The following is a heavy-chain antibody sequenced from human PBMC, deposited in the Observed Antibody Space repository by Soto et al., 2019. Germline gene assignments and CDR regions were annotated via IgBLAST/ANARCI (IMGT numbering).Heavy chain of an antibody. V-gene: IGHV4-39*01. CDR2: IYYSGST. CDR3: ARLRGDYGDYVPHFDY. CDR1: GGSISSSSYY. Sequence: SETLSLTCTVSGGSISSSSYYWGWIRQPPGKGLEWIGSIYYSGSTYYNPSLKSRVTISVDTSKNQFSLKLSSVTAADTAVYYCARLRGDYGDYVPHFDYWGQGTLVTVPQ. J-gene: IGHJ4*02. D-gene: IGHD4-17*01.